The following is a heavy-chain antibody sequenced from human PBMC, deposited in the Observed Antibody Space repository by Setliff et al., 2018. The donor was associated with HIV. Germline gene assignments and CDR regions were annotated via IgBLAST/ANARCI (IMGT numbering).Heavy chain of an antibody. D-gene: IGHD2-2*01. CDR2: INPNSGDT. J-gene: IGHJ6*03. V-gene: IGHV1-8*02. CDR3: ARGREDIVVVPAATKGYYYYMDV. Sequence: ASVKVSCKASGGTFSSYAISWVRQAPGQGLEWMGWINPNSGDTAYAQKFQGRVTMTRDTSVSTAYLELSSLTAEDTAVYYCARGREDIVVVPAATKGYYYYMDVWGKGTTVTVSS. CDR1: GGTFSSYA.